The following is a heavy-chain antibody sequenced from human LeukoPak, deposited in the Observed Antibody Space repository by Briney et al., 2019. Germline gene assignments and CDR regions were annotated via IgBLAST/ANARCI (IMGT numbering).Heavy chain of an antibody. J-gene: IGHJ5*02. Sequence: GASVKVSCKASGGTFSSYASSWVRQAPGQGLEWMGGIIPSFGTANYAPKFQGRVTIPADESTSTAYMELRSLRSKDTAVSSSARDRYCSGGSCYWFDPWGQGPLVTVPS. CDR2: IIPSFGTA. CDR3: ARDRYCSGGSCYWFDP. D-gene: IGHD2-15*01. V-gene: IGHV1-69*13. CDR1: GGTFSSYA.